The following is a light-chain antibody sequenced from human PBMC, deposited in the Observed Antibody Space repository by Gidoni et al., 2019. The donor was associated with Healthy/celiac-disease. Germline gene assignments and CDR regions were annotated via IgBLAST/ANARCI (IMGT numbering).Light chain of an antibody. V-gene: IGLV2-23*01. Sequence: QSALTQPAYVSGSPGQSITISCTGTSSDVGSYNLVSWYQQNPGKAPKLMIYEGSKRPSGVSNRFSGSQSGNTASLTISGLQAEDEADYYCCSYAGSYVVFGGGTKLTVL. J-gene: IGLJ2*01. CDR3: CSYAGSYVV. CDR2: EGS. CDR1: SSDVGSYNL.